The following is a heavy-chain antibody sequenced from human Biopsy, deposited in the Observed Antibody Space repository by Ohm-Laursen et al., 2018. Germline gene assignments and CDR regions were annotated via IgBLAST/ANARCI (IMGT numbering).Heavy chain of an antibody. Sequence: SLRLSCAASGFTFTTTWMTWVRQAPGKGLEWLSESSGSGDAKYYADSVEGRFTISKDISKNTLYLQMNSLSVDDTAIYYCAKNQAHNEGVTDHFDSWGQGTLVTVSS. CDR2: SSGSGDAK. CDR1: GFTFTTTW. D-gene: IGHD3-10*01. J-gene: IGHJ4*02. V-gene: IGHV3-23*01. CDR3: AKNQAHNEGVTDHFDS.